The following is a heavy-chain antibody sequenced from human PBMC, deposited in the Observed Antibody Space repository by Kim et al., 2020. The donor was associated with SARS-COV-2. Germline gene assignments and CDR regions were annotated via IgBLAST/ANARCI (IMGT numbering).Heavy chain of an antibody. Sequence: SETLSLTCAVSGGSISSSNWWSWVRQPPGKGLEWIGEIYHSGSTNYNPSLKSRVTISVDKSKNQFSLKLSSVTAADTAVYYCARADGKVQLWCTVFDYWGQGTLVTVSS. V-gene: IGHV4-4*02. CDR1: GGSISSSNW. D-gene: IGHD5-18*01. CDR3: ARADGKVQLWCTVFDY. J-gene: IGHJ4*02. CDR2: IYHSGST.